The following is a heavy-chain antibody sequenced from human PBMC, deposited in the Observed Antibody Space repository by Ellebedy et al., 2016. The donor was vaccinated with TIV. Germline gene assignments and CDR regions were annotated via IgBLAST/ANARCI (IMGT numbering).Heavy chain of an antibody. CDR2: INSDGSST. V-gene: IGHV3-74*01. Sequence: PGGSLRLSCAASGFTFSSYGMHRVRQAPGKGLVWVSRINSDGSSTSYADSVKGRFTISRDNAKNTLYLQMNSLRAEDTAVYYCARDLKYRVGAVAGTTLGYWGQGTLVTVSS. J-gene: IGHJ4*02. CDR1: GFTFSSYG. D-gene: IGHD6-19*01. CDR3: ARDLKYRVGAVAGTTLGY.